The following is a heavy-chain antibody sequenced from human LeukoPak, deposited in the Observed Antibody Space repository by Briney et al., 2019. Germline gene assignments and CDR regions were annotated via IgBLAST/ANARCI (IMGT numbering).Heavy chain of an antibody. CDR1: GGTFSSYT. J-gene: IGHJ4*02. CDR3: ARDHMDTAMADY. D-gene: IGHD5-18*01. CDR2: IIPILGIA. Sequence: ASVKVSCKASGGTFSSYTISWVRQAPGQGLEWMGRIIPILGIANYAQKFQGRVTTTADKSTSTAYMELSSLRSEDTAVYYCARDHMDTAMADYWGQGTLVTVSS. V-gene: IGHV1-69*04.